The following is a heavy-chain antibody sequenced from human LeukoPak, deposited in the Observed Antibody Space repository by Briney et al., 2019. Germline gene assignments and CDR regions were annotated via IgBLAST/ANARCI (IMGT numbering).Heavy chain of an antibody. V-gene: IGHV4-59*01. J-gene: IGHJ3*02. Sequence: SETLSLTCTVSGGSISRYYWSWIRQPPGKGLEWIGYIYYSGSTNYNPSLKSRVTLSLDTSKNQFSLKLSSVTAADTAVYYCARQSLAYCGGDCSGAFDIWGQGTMVTVSS. CDR2: IYYSGST. CDR3: ARQSLAYCGGDCSGAFDI. CDR1: GGSISRYY. D-gene: IGHD2-21*01.